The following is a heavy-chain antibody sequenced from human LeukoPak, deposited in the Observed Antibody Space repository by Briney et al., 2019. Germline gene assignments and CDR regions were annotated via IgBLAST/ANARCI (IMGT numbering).Heavy chain of an antibody. V-gene: IGHV1-46*01. CDR1: GYTFTSYY. CDR2: INPSGGST. J-gene: IGHJ4*02. CDR3: AREGVRGVIIKGFDY. D-gene: IGHD3-10*01. Sequence: ASVKVSCKASGYTFTSYYMHWVRQAPGQGLEWMGIINPSGGSTSYAQKFQGRVTMTRDTSTSTVYMGLSSLRSEDTAVYYCAREGVRGVIIKGFDYWGQGTLVTVSS.